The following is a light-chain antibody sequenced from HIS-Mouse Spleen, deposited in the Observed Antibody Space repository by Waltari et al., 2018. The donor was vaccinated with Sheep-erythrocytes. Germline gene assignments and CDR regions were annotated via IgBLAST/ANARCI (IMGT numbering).Light chain of an antibody. J-gene: IGLJ3*02. Sequence: QSALTTPPSASGSPGQSVPLSCTGTRRYMGRHNYVSWYQQHQGKAPKLMIYEVSTRPSGVPDRFSGSKSGNTASLTVSGLQAEDEADYYCSSYAGSNNWVFGGGTKLTVL. CDR3: SSYAGSNNWV. CDR2: EVS. CDR1: RRYMGRHNY. V-gene: IGLV2-8*01.